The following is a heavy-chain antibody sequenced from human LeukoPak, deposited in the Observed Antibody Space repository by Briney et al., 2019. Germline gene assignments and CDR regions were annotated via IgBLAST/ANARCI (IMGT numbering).Heavy chain of an antibody. Sequence: PGGSLRLSCAASGFTFSSYEMNWVRQAPGKGLEWVSYISSSGSTIYYADSVKGRFTISRDNAKNSLYLQMNSLRAEDTAVYYCARGGADSEFDYWGQGTLVTVSS. V-gene: IGHV3-48*03. CDR3: ARGGADSEFDY. CDR1: GFTFSSYE. CDR2: ISSSGSTI. J-gene: IGHJ4*02. D-gene: IGHD2-21*01.